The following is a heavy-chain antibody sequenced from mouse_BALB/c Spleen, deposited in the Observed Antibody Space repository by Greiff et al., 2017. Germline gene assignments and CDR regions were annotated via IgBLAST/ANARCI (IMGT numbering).Heavy chain of an antibody. V-gene: IGHV1S81*02. CDR2: INPSNGGT. CDR1: GYTFTSYY. D-gene: IGHD2-1*01. CDR3: TREDGNYVRFAY. Sequence: QVQLKESGAELVKPGASVKLSCKASGYTFTSYYMYWVKQRPGQGLEWIGEINPSNGGTNFNEKFKSKATLTVDKSSSTAYMQLSSLTSEDSAVYYCTREDGNYVRFAYWGQGTLVTVSA. J-gene: IGHJ3*01.